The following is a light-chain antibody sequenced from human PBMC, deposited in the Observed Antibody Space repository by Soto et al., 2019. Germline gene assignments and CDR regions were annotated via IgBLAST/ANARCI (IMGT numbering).Light chain of an antibody. CDR2: AAS. J-gene: IGKJ4*01. Sequence: DIQLTQSPSFLSASVGDRVTITCRASQGISSYLAWYQQKPGIAPKLLISAASSLQSGVPSRFSGSGSGTEFTLTIDSLQPEDFATYYCQQLNSYPLTFGGGTKVEIK. CDR1: QGISSY. CDR3: QQLNSYPLT. V-gene: IGKV1-9*01.